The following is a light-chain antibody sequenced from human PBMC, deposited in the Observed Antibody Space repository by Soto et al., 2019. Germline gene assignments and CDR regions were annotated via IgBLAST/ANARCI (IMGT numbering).Light chain of an antibody. CDR2: AVS. Sequence: QSALTQPASVSGSPGQSIAISCTGTSSDIGSYNYVSWYQQHPGKAPKLIIHAVSNRPSGISDHCSGSKSGNTASLTISGLQADDEADYYCSSHTTYSTRIFGTGTKLTVL. CDR3: SSHTTYSTRI. J-gene: IGLJ1*01. CDR1: SSDIGSYNY. V-gene: IGLV2-14*01.